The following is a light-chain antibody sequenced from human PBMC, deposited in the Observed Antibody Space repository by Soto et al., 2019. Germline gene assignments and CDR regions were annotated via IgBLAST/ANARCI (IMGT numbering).Light chain of an antibody. Sequence: EIVMTQCPAILSVSPGEGATLSCRAGQSVSSRLAWYQHKPGQAPRLLIYGASTRATGIPARFSGSGSGTEFTLTISSLQSEDFAVYYCQQYYNWPGTFGQGTKV. CDR2: GAS. V-gene: IGKV3D-15*01. J-gene: IGKJ1*01. CDR1: QSVSSR. CDR3: QQYYNWPGT.